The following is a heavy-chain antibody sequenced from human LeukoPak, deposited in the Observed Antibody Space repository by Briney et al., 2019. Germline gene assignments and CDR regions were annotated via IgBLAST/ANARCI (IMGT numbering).Heavy chain of an antibody. J-gene: IGHJ4*02. CDR3: ARGGYSSGWYYFDY. D-gene: IGHD6-19*01. V-gene: IGHV4-4*07. CDR1: GGSISSYY. CDR2: IYTSGST. Sequence: SETLSLTCTVSGGSISSYYGSWIRQPAGKGLEWIGRIYTSGSTNYNPFLKSRVTMSVDTSKNQFSLKLSSVTAADTAVYYCARGGYSSGWYYFDYWGQGTLVTVSS.